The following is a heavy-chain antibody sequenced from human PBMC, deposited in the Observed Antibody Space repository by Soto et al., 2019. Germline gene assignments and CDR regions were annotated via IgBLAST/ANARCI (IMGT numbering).Heavy chain of an antibody. CDR2: IIPIFGTA. V-gene: IGHV1-69*06. D-gene: IGHD3-10*01. CDR3: ARVWVRGVINYYYGMDV. CDR1: GGTFSSYA. Sequence: SVKVSCKASGGTFSSYAISWVRQAPGQGLEWMGGIIPIFGTANYAQKFQGRVTITADKSTSTAYMELSSLRSEDTAVYYCARVWVRGVINYYYGMDVWGQGTTVTVSS. J-gene: IGHJ6*02.